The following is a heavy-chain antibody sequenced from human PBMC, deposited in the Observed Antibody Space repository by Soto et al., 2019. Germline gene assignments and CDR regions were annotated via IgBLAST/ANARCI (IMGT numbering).Heavy chain of an antibody. Sequence: GASVKVSCKASGYSFTSYAIHWVRQAPGQRLEWMGWINAGNGNTKIPQKFQGRVTITRDTSASTAYMEVRSLRSDDTAVYYCARDDSDVTMIVVVNDAFDIWGQGTMVTVSS. CDR2: INAGNGNT. CDR3: ARDDSDVTMIVVVNDAFDI. J-gene: IGHJ3*02. D-gene: IGHD3-22*01. CDR1: GYSFTSYA. V-gene: IGHV1-3*01.